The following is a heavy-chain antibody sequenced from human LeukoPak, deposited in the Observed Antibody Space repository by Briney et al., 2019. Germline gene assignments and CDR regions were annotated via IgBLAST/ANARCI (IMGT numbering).Heavy chain of an antibody. V-gene: IGHV3-30-3*01. J-gene: IGHJ4*02. D-gene: IGHD2-2*01. CDR3: AREKYQLLNY. CDR2: ISYDGSNK. Sequence: PGGSLRLSCAASGFTFSSYAMHWVRQAPGKGLEWVAVISYDGSNKYYADSVKGRFTISRDNSKNTLYLQMNSLRAEDTAVYYCAREKYQLLNYWGQGTLVTVSS. CDR1: GFTFSSYA.